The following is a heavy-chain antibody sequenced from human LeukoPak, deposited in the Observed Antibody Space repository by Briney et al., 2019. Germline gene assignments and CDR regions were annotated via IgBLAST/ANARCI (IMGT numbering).Heavy chain of an antibody. Sequence: SETLSLTCAVSGGSISSGGYSWSWIRQPPGKGLEWIGYIYYSGSTNYNPSLKSRVTISVDTSKNQFSLKLSSVTATDTAVYYCARHSATRIVGGLWYFDYWGQGTLVTVSS. V-gene: IGHV4-61*08. CDR1: GGSISSGGYS. D-gene: IGHD3-16*01. CDR3: ARHSATRIVGGLWYFDY. CDR2: IYYSGST. J-gene: IGHJ4*02.